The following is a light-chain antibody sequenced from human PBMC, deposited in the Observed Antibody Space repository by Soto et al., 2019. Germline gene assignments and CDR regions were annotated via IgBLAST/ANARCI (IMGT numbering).Light chain of an antibody. CDR1: QSIRSN. V-gene: IGKV3-15*01. CDR3: HHYHNYMYS. J-gene: IGKJ2*01. CDR2: DAS. Sequence: EIVMTQSPAPPSVSPGERATLSCRASQSIRSNLAWYQQKPGLPPRLLIYDASTRAIGIPARFSGSGSGTEFTLTISSLQSGDSAIYYCHHYHNYMYSFGQGTKVDIK.